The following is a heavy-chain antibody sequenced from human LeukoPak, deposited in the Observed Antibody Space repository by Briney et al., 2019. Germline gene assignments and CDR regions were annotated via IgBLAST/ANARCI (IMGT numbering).Heavy chain of an antibody. D-gene: IGHD4-23*01. V-gene: IGHV4-61*08. CDR2: IYYSGST. J-gene: IGHJ4*02. CDR3: ARADYGGNSGIDY. Sequence: SETLSLTCAVSGGSISSGGYSWSWIRQPPGKGLEWIGYIYYSGSTNYNPSLKSRVTISVDTSKNQFSLKLSSVTAADTAVYYCARADYGGNSGIDYWGQGTLVTVSS. CDR1: GGSISSGGYS.